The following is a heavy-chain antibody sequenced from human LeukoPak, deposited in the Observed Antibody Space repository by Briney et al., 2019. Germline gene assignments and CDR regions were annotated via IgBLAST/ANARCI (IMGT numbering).Heavy chain of an antibody. CDR1: GITLSNYG. CDR2: ISGSGGRT. CDR3: AKAGDGTSPGGSFDS. Sequence: GGSLRLSCAVSGITLSNYGMSCVRQAPGKGLEWVAGISGSGGRTNYADAVKGRFTISRDNAKNTLFLQMNSLRAEDTAIYYCAKAGDGTSPGGSFDSWGQGTLVTVST. V-gene: IGHV3-23*01. D-gene: IGHD5-24*01. J-gene: IGHJ4*02.